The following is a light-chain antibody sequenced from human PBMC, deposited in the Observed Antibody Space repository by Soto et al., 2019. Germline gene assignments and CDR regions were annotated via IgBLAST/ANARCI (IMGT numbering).Light chain of an antibody. CDR1: RSNIEGNP. CDR2: GHN. J-gene: IGLJ1*01. Sequence: QSVLTQPPSASGTPGQRVTISCSGGRSNIEGNPVNWYRQLPGTAPKLLIYGHNQRPSGVPDRYSGSKSGTSASLAISGLQSEDEAEYYCAAWDDNLSGFYVFGTGTKLTVL. V-gene: IGLV1-44*01. CDR3: AAWDDNLSGFYV.